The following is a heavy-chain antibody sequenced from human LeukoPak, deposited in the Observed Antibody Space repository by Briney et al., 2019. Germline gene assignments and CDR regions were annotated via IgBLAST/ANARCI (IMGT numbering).Heavy chain of an antibody. CDR2: IYYSGST. J-gene: IGHJ4*02. CDR3: ARIPNDYSSGLL. Sequence: PSETLSLTCTVSGGSISSYYWSWIRQPPGKGLEWIGYIYYSGSTNYNPSLKSRVAISVDTSKNQFSLKLSSVTAADTAVYYCARIPNDYSSGLLWGQGTLVTVSS. V-gene: IGHV4-59*08. D-gene: IGHD6-19*01. CDR1: GGSISSYY.